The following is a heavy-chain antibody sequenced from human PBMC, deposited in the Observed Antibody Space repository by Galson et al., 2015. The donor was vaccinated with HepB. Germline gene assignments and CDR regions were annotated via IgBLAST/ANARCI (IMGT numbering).Heavy chain of an antibody. D-gene: IGHD1-20*01. CDR3: TTDGPRYNWNDEMNY. Sequence: SLRLSCAASGFTFSNAWMSWVRQAPGKGLEWVGRIKSKTDGGTTDYAAPVKGRFTISRDDSKNTLYLQMNSLKTEDTAVYYCTTDGPRYNWNDEMNYWGQGTRVTVSS. CDR2: IKSKTDGGTT. V-gene: IGHV3-15*01. J-gene: IGHJ4*02. CDR1: GFTFSNAW.